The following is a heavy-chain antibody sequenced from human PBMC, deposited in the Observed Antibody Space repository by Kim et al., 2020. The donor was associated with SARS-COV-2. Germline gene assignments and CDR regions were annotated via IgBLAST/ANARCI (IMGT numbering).Heavy chain of an antibody. CDR1: GGSISSGDYY. D-gene: IGHD3-22*01. CDR2: IYYSGST. Sequence: SETLSLTCTVSGGSISSGDYYWSWIRQPPGKGLEWIGYIYYSGSTYYNPSLKSRVTISVDTSKNQFSLKLSSVTAADTAVYYCARADRAYYYDSSGYYYFDYWGQGTLVTVSS. J-gene: IGHJ4*02. CDR3: ARADRAYYYDSSGYYYFDY. V-gene: IGHV4-30-4*01.